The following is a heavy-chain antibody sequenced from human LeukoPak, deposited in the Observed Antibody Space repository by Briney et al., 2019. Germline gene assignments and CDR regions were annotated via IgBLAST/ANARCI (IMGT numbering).Heavy chain of an antibody. CDR2: ISYDGSNK. Sequence: GRSLRLSCAASGFSFSSYGIHWVRQAPGKGLEWVALISYDGSNKYYADSVKGRFTISRDNSKSTLFLQMNSPRAEDTAVYYCAKHGRSYDSSGYYPDYWGQGTLVTVSS. J-gene: IGHJ4*02. V-gene: IGHV3-30*18. D-gene: IGHD3-22*01. CDR3: AKHGRSYDSSGYYPDY. CDR1: GFSFSSYG.